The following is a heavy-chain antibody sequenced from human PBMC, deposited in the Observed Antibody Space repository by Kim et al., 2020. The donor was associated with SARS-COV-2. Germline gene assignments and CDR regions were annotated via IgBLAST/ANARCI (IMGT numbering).Heavy chain of an antibody. J-gene: IGHJ5*02. CDR1: GYSFTSYW. Sequence: GESLKISCKGSGYSFTSYWISWVRQMPGKGLEWMGRIDPSDSYTNYSPSFQGHVTISADKSISTAYLQWSSLKASDTAMYYCARHWGLVTISHNWFDPWGQGTLVTVSS. V-gene: IGHV5-10-1*01. CDR2: IDPSDSYT. D-gene: IGHD3-9*01. CDR3: ARHWGLVTISHNWFDP.